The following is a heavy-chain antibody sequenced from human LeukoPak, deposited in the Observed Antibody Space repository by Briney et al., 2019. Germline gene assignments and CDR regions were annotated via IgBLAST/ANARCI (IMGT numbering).Heavy chain of an antibody. V-gene: IGHV4-4*02. J-gene: IGHJ4*02. Sequence: SGTPSLTCAVSGGSISSSNWWSWVRQPPGKGLEWIGEIYHSGSTNYNPSLKSRVTISVDKSKNQFSLRLTSVTAADTAVYYCARQTGSGLFILPGGQGTLVTVSS. CDR3: ARQTGSGLFILP. D-gene: IGHD3/OR15-3a*01. CDR2: IYHSGST. CDR1: GGSISSSNW.